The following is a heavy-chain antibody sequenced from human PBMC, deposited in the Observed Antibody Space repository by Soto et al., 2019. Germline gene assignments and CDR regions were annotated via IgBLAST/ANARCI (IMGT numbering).Heavy chain of an antibody. D-gene: IGHD5-12*01. V-gene: IGHV4-59*03. J-gene: IGHJ5*02. CDR3: ARFTYKSGFNWFDP. CDR2: IYHMGGT. CDR1: GASTNSDY. Sequence: SETLSLTCTVSGASTNSDYWSWIRQSPGKGLEWIGYIYHMGGTDYNPSLKSRVTISIDKSKNQFSLNLRSVTAADTAVYFCARFTYKSGFNWFDPWGQGTQVTVSS.